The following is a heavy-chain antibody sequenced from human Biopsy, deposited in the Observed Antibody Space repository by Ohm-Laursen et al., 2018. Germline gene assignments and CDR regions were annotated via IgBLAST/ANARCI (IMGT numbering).Heavy chain of an antibody. CDR1: DGSISNIINY. CDR2: IYHTGIT. J-gene: IGHJ4*02. CDR3: ARHSFGSGRDF. V-gene: IGHV4-39*01. Sequence: SDTLSLTCTVTDGSISNIINYWGWIRQPLGKGLEWLGSIYHTGITDYNPSLKSRVTLSVDTSNNQFSLKLSSLTAADTAVYYCARHSFGSGRDFWGQGTLVTVSS. D-gene: IGHD3-10*01.